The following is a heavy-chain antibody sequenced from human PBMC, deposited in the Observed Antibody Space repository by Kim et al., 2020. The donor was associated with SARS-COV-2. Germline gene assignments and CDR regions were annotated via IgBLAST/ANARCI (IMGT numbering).Heavy chain of an antibody. CDR3: ARHLRNWYFDL. CDR2: IYYSGST. Sequence: SETLSLTCTVSGGSISSSDHYWGWIRQPPGKGLEWIATIYYSGSTYYNPSLKGRVTISVDTSKNQFSLRQSSVTAADTAVYYCARHLRNWYFDLWGRGTLVTVSS. CDR1: GGSISSSDHY. V-gene: IGHV4-39*01. J-gene: IGHJ2*01.